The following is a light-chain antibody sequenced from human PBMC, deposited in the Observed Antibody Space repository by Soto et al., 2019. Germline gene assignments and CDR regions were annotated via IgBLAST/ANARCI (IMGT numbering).Light chain of an antibody. J-gene: IGKJ3*01. CDR3: MQTLQTPYT. CDR1: QSLLHSDGDNY. V-gene: IGKV2-28*01. Sequence: DIVMTQSPLSLPVTPGEPASISCKSSQSLLHSDGDNYLEWYVQKAGQSPQLLIYLVSHRASGVPDRLSGSGSGTDFTLKISKVDADDVGVYYCMQTLQTPYTFGPGTKVEIK. CDR2: LVS.